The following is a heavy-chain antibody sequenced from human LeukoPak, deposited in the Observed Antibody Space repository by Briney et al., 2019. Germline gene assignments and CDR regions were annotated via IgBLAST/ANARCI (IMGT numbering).Heavy chain of an antibody. Sequence: PSQTLSLTCSVSGGSISSSNYYWSWIRQPPGKGLEWIGYIYHSGSTNYNPSLKSRATISEDTSKNQFSLKLSSVTAADTAVYYCARDLAAAGTIDPWGQGTLVTVSS. CDR3: ARDLAAAGTIDP. CDR2: IYHSGST. CDR1: GGSISSSNYY. V-gene: IGHV4-61*01. J-gene: IGHJ5*02. D-gene: IGHD6-13*01.